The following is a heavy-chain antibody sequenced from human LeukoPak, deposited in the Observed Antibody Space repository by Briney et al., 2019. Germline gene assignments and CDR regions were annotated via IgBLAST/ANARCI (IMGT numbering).Heavy chain of an antibody. Sequence: GGSLRLSCAASGFTFSSYGMHWVRQAPGKGLEGVAVIWYDGSNKYYADSVRGRFTISRDNSKNTLYLQMNSLRAEDTAVYYCARPGSVTTLDWFDPWGQGTLVTVSS. D-gene: IGHD4-17*01. CDR1: GFTFSSYG. CDR2: IWYDGSNK. V-gene: IGHV3-33*01. J-gene: IGHJ5*02. CDR3: ARPGSVTTLDWFDP.